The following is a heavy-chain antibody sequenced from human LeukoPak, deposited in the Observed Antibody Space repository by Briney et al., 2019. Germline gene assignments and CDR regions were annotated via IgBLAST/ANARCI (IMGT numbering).Heavy chain of an antibody. J-gene: IGHJ3*02. CDR2: ISGSGGST. D-gene: IGHD3-22*01. CDR1: GFTFGSYA. CDR3: AKDTAYSFITMIGANAFDI. V-gene: IGHV3-23*01. Sequence: GGSLRLSCAASGFTFGSYAMSWVRQAPGKGLEWVSAISGSGGSTYYADSVKGRFTISRDNSKNTLYLQMNSLRAEDTAVYYCAKDTAYSFITMIGANAFDIWGQGTMVTVSS.